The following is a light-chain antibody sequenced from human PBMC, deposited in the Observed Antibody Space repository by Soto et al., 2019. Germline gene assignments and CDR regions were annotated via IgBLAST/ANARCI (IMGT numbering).Light chain of an antibody. Sequence: IQLTQSPSSLSASVGDRVTITCRASQDISGYVAWYQQRPGRAPQLLIYAASALQTGVPSRFSGSGSGTDFTLPITSLQPEDFGTYYCQHPKWAFGQGTTVEI. V-gene: IGKV1-9*01. J-gene: IGKJ1*01. CDR3: QHPKWA. CDR2: AAS. CDR1: QDISGY.